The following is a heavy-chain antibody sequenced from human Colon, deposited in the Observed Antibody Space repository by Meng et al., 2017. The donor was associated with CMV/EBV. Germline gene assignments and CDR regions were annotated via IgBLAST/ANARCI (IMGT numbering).Heavy chain of an antibody. Sequence: GGSLRLSCVASGFPMRSFGMHWVRQAPGRGLEWLAYIRHDGNTQHYSDSLRGRFTVSRDNSKNTLYLQLDSLRVDDTAVYYCAKEGVEIEPFFDCWGQGTLVTVSS. CDR2: IRHDGNTQ. CDR3: AKEGVEIEPFFDC. J-gene: IGHJ4*02. V-gene: IGHV3-30*02. CDR1: GFPMRSFG. D-gene: IGHD1-1*01.